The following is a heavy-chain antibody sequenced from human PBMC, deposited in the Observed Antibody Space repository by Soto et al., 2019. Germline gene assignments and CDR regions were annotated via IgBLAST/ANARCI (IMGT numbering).Heavy chain of an antibody. D-gene: IGHD4-17*01. V-gene: IGHV3-11*04. CDR1: GFTFSDHF. Sequence: LRLSCAASGFTFSDHFMSWIRQAPGKGLEWVSYISSSSSTIYYADSVKGRFTISRDNAKNSLYLQMNSLRAEDTAVYYCARIGRLRWGDYWGQGTLVTVSS. CDR3: ARIGRLRWGDY. CDR2: ISSSSSTI. J-gene: IGHJ4*02.